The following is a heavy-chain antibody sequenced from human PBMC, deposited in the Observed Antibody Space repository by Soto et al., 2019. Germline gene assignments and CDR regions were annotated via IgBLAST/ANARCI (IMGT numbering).Heavy chain of an antibody. V-gene: IGHV4-4*07. CDR3: ARVPIAARPRGWYFDL. D-gene: IGHD6-6*01. Sequence: QVQLQESGPGLVKPSETLSLTCTVSGGSISSYYWSWIRQPAGKGLEWIGRIYTSGSTNYNPSLKSRVTMSVDTSKNQFSLKLSSVTAADTAVYYCARVPIAARPRGWYFDLWGRGTLVTVSS. CDR1: GGSISSYY. CDR2: IYTSGST. J-gene: IGHJ2*01.